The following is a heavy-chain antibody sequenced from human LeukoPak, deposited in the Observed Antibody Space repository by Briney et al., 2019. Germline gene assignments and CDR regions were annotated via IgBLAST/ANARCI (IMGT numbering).Heavy chain of an antibody. V-gene: IGHV3-30*18. CDR3: AKTNMVRGVTGYYFDY. CDR2: ISYDGSNK. CDR1: GSTFSSYG. Sequence: HSGGSLRLSCAASGSTFSSYGMHWVRQAPGKGLEWVAVISYDGSNKYYADSVKGRFTISRDNSKNTLYLQMNSLRAEDTAVYYRAKTNMVRGVTGYYFDYWGQGTLVTVSS. J-gene: IGHJ4*02. D-gene: IGHD3-10*01.